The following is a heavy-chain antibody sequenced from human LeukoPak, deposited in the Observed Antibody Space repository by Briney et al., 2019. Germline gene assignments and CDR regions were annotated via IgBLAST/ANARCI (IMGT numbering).Heavy chain of an antibody. J-gene: IGHJ4*02. CDR1: GGSISSSYW. CDR2: VYHSGST. D-gene: IGHD1-26*01. CDR3: AKGQWELTYFDY. V-gene: IGHV4-4*02. Sequence: SETLSLTCAVSGGSISSSYWWSWVRQPPGKGLEWIGEVYHSGSTNYSPSLKSRVTLSVDKSKNQFSLRLSSVTAEDTAVYYCAKGQWELTYFDYWGQGTLVTVSS.